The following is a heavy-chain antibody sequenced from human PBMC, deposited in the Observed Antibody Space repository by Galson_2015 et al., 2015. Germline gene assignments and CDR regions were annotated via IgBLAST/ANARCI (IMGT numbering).Heavy chain of an antibody. CDR1: GFTFSNSA. CDR3: AKDRRAVVMSAIDY. J-gene: IGHJ4*02. V-gene: IGHV3-23*01. CDR2: LSHTGSSI. D-gene: IGHD2-21*02. Sequence: SLRLSCAASGFTFSNSAMNWVRQAPGKGLEWVSALSHTGSSIYYADSVKGRFTISRDNSKNTLYLHLNSLRADDTAVFYCAKDRRAVVMSAIDYVGQGTQVTVTS.